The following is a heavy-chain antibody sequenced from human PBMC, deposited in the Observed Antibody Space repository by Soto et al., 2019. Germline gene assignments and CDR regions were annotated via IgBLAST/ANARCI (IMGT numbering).Heavy chain of an antibody. J-gene: IGHJ5*02. CDR1: GGSISSSSYY. Sequence: QLQLQESGPGLVKPSETLSLTCTVSGGSISSSSYYWGWLRQPPGKGLEWIGSIYYSGSTYYNPSLKGRATISVDTSNNQCSLKVSSVTAAVTAVYYCASEQVTMVRGVQSWFDPWGQGTLVTVSS. V-gene: IGHV4-39*01. CDR2: IYYSGST. CDR3: ASEQVTMVRGVQSWFDP. D-gene: IGHD3-10*01.